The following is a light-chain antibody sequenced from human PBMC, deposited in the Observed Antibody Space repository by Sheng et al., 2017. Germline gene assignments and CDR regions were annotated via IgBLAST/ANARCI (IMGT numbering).Light chain of an antibody. Sequence: QLVLTQPPSASGTPGQRVTISCSGSTSNIGHNHVYWYQHLAGTAPKLLIYRNNQRPAGVSDRFSGSKSGTSASLAITGLRSEDEADYYCATWDDTLGWMFGGGTKVTAL. V-gene: IGLV1-47*01. CDR1: TSNIGHNH. J-gene: IGLJ3*02. CDR2: RNN. CDR3: ATWDDTLGWM.